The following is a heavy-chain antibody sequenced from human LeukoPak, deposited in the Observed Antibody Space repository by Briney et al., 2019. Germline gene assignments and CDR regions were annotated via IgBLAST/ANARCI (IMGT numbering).Heavy chain of an antibody. CDR1: GFTFSSYE. Sequence: GGSLRLSCAASGFTFSSYEMNWVRQAPGKGLEWVSYISSSATTIYYADSVKGRFTISRDNAKNSLYRQMNSLRVEDTAVYYCARENFYAFDFWGQGAMVTVSS. D-gene: IGHD2/OR15-2a*01. CDR2: ISSSATTI. CDR3: ARENFYAFDF. V-gene: IGHV3-48*03. J-gene: IGHJ3*01.